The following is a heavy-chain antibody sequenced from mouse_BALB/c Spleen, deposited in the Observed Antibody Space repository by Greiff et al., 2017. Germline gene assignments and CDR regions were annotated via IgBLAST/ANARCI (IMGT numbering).Heavy chain of an antibody. V-gene: IGHV5-4*02. CDR1: GFTFSDYY. J-gene: IGHJ4*01. D-gene: IGHD4-1*02. Sequence: EVMLVESGGGLVKPGGSLKLSCAASGFTFSDYYMYWVRQTPEKRLEWVATISDGGSYTYYPDSVKGRFTISRDNAKNNLYLQMSSLKSEDTAMYYCARDPQLGRGAMDDWGQGTSVTVSS. CDR3: ARDPQLGRGAMDD. CDR2: ISDGGSYT.